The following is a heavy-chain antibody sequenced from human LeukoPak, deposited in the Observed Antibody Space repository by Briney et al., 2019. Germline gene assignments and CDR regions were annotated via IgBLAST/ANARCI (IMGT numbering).Heavy chain of an antibody. V-gene: IGHV3-30*04. D-gene: IGHD5-18*01. Sequence: PGGSLRLSCAAAGFTFSSYAMHWVRQAPDKGLEWVAVISYDGSNKYYADSVKGRFTISRDNSKNTLYLQMNSLRAEDTAIYYCAKDLIAYSYGHAGRSNFDYWGQGTLVTVSS. CDR2: ISYDGSNK. J-gene: IGHJ4*02. CDR3: AKDLIAYSYGHAGRSNFDY. CDR1: GFTFSSYA.